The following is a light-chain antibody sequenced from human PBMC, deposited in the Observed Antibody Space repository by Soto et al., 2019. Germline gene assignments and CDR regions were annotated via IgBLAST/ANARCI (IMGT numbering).Light chain of an antibody. CDR3: QQSYSTPYT. CDR2: AAS. V-gene: IGKV1-39*01. Sequence: DIQMTQSPSSLSASVGDRVTITCRASQSISSYLNWYQQKPVKAPKLLIYAASSLQSGVPSRFRGSGSGTDFTLTISSLQPEDFATYYCQQSYSTPYTFGQGTKLEIK. CDR1: QSISSY. J-gene: IGKJ2*01.